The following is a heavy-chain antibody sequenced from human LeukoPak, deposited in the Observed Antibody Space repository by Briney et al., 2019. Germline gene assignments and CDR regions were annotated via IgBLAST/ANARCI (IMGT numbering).Heavy chain of an antibody. Sequence: SETLSLTCTVSGGSISSSSYYWGWIRQPPGKGLEWIGSIYYSGSTYYNPSLKSRVTISVDTSKNQFSLKLSSVTAADTAVYYCARLRYFDWLTVYYFDYWGQGTLVTVSS. CDR2: IYYSGST. J-gene: IGHJ4*02. CDR3: ARLRYFDWLTVYYFDY. D-gene: IGHD3-9*01. CDR1: GGSISSSSYY. V-gene: IGHV4-39*07.